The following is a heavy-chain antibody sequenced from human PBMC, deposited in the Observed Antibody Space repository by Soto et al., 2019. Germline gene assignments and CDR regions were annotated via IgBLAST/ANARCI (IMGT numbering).Heavy chain of an antibody. Sequence: QVQLVQSGAEVKKPGASVKVSCKASGYTFTTHGISWVRQVPGQGLEWMGWVRGDNGHTNYAQSLQGRVTMTTDTSTNTAYMELRSLRSDDTAVYYCAGDFGYCRSGTCYREWFDPWGQGTLVTVSS. D-gene: IGHD2-15*01. J-gene: IGHJ5*02. CDR3: AGDFGYCRSGTCYREWFDP. V-gene: IGHV1-18*01. CDR2: VRGDNGHT. CDR1: GYTFTTHG.